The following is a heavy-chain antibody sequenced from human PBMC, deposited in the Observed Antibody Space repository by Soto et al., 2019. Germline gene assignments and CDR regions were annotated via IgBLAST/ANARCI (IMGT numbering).Heavy chain of an antibody. J-gene: IGHJ4*02. Sequence: EVQLLESGGGLVQPGGSLRLSCTASGFTFNGYAMNWVRQAPGKGLEWVSAVTSGGTTTYYEDSVKGRFTISRDNSRSTVYLQMNRLGVEDTAIYYCAKDHLGGAVADSFDYWGRGTLVTVSS. CDR3: AKDHLGGAVADSFDY. CDR2: VTSGGTTT. V-gene: IGHV3-23*01. CDR1: GFTFNGYA. D-gene: IGHD6-19*01.